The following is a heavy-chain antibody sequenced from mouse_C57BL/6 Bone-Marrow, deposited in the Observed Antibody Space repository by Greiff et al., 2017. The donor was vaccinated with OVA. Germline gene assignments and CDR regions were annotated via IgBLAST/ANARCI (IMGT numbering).Heavy chain of an antibody. CDR3: AREGFFYYAMDY. V-gene: IGHV1-62-2*01. CDR2: FYPGSGSI. Sequence: LVKPGASVKLSCKASGYTFTEYTIHWVKQRTGQGIEWIGWFYPGSGSIRYNEKFKDKATLTADKSSSTVYMELSRLTSEDSAVYYCAREGFFYYAMDYWGQGTSVTVSS. J-gene: IGHJ4*01. CDR1: GYTFTEYT.